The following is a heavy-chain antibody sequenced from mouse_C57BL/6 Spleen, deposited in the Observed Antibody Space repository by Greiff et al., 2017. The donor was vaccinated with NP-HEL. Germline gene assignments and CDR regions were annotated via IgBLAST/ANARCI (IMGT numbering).Heavy chain of an antibody. CDR1: GYTFTSYG. CDR2: IYPRSGNT. J-gene: IGHJ3*01. CDR3: ARLSECAY. V-gene: IGHV1-81*01. Sequence: VQLQQSGAELARPGASVKLSCKASGYTFTSYGISWVKQRTGQGLEWIGEIYPRSGNTYYNEKFKGKATLTADKSSSTAYMELRSLTSEDSVVYFCARLSECAYWGQGTLVTVSA.